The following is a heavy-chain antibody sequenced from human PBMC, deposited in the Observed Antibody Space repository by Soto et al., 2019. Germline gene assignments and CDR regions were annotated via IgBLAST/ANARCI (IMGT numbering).Heavy chain of an antibody. Sequence: QVQLQESGPGLLKPSGTLSLTCAVSGDSIRSSDWWSWIRQPPGRGLEWIGEIFHSGSTYYNPSLRSRVTMSVDESKNQFSLRLTSMTTADTAIYYCARLTTWSNFDSWGQGTLVTVSS. V-gene: IGHV4-4*02. CDR1: GDSIRSSDW. J-gene: IGHJ4*02. CDR2: IFHSGST. D-gene: IGHD2-8*02. CDR3: ARLTTWSNFDS.